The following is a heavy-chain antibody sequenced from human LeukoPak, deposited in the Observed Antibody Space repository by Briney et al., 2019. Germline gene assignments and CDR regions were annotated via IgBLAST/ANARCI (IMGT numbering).Heavy chain of an antibody. J-gene: IGHJ5*02. CDR1: GGFVSNRSYY. CDR3: AREVGTERWFDP. Sequence: SETLSLTCTVSGGFVSNRSYYWGWIRQPPGKGLEWIGSIYYSGNTYYNPSLKSRVTISVDTSKNQFSLKLSSVTAADTAVNHCAREVGTERWFDPWGQGTRVTVSS. D-gene: IGHD5-18*01. V-gene: IGHV4-39*02. CDR2: IYYSGNT.